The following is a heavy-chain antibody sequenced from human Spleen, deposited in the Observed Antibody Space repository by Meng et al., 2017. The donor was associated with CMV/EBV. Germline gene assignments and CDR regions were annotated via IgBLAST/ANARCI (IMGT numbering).Heavy chain of an antibody. J-gene: IGHJ5*02. D-gene: IGHD4-17*01. CDR1: GGSFSGYY. V-gene: IGHV4-34*01. CDR2: INHSGST. Sequence: SETLSLTCAVYGGSFSGYYWSWIRQPPGKWLEWIGEINHSGSTNYNPSLKSRVTISVDTSKNQFSLKLSSVTAADTAVYYCARDDYGDTGWFGPWGQGTLVTVSS. CDR3: ARDDYGDTGWFGP.